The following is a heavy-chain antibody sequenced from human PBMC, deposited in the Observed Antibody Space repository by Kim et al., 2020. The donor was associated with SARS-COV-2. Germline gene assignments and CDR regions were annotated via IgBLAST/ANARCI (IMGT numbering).Heavy chain of an antibody. CDR2: FDPEDGET. Sequence: ASVKVSCKVSGYTLTELSMHWVRQAPGKGLEWMGGFDPEDGETIYAQKFQGRVTMTEDTSTDTAYMELSSLRSEDTAVYYCATVPLYDFWSGYYHNWFDPWGQGTLVTVSS. CDR1: GYTLTELS. D-gene: IGHD3-3*01. CDR3: ATVPLYDFWSGYYHNWFDP. J-gene: IGHJ5*02. V-gene: IGHV1-24*01.